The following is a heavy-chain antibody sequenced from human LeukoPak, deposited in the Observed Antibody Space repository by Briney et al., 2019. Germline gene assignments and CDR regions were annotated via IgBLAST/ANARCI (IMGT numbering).Heavy chain of an antibody. D-gene: IGHD3-10*01. CDR1: GFTFSDYY. J-gene: IGHJ5*02. V-gene: IGHV3-11*01. CDR2: ISSSGSTI. CDR3: ARMRSLWFGEPGPSDP. Sequence: GGSLRLSCAASGFTFSDYYMSWIRQAPGKGLEWVSYISSSGSTIYYADSVKGRFTISRDNAKSSLYLQMNSLRAEDTAVYYCARMRSLWFGEPGPSDPWGQGTLVTVSS.